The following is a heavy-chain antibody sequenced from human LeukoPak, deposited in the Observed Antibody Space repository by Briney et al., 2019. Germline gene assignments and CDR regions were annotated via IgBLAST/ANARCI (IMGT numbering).Heavy chain of an antibody. CDR3: ARLPDYGARGGSWFGP. CDR2: IHHTGYT. CDR1: GDSISSSYHY. J-gene: IGHJ5*02. D-gene: IGHD4-17*01. Sequence: SETLSLTCTVSGDSISSSYHYWGWIRQPPGKGLEWIGSIHHTGYTYYNSSLRSPVTISVDTSKSQFSLNLNSVTAADTAVYYCARLPDYGARGGSWFGPWGQGTLVTVSS. V-gene: IGHV4-39*01.